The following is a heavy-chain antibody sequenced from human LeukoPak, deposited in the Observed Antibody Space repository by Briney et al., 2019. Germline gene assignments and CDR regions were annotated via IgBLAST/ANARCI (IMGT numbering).Heavy chain of an antibody. V-gene: IGHV3-48*03. J-gene: IGHJ4*02. CDR2: ISSSGSTI. D-gene: IGHD6-13*01. Sequence: GGSLRLSCAASGFTFNSYEMNWVRQAPGKGLEWVSYISSSGSTIYYADSVKGRFTISRDNAKNSLYLQMNSLRAEDTAVYYYARVIESGYSSSWFYWGQGTLLTVSS. CDR3: ARVIESGYSSSWFY. CDR1: GFTFNSYE.